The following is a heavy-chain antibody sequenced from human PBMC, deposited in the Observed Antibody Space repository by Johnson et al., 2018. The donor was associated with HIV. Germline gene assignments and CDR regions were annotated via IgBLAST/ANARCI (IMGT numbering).Heavy chain of an antibody. J-gene: IGHJ3*01. CDR1: GFTFDDYG. V-gene: IGHV3-30*02. Sequence: VQLVESGGGVVRPGGSLRLSCAASGFTFDDYGMSWVRQAPGKGLEWVAFIRYDGSNKYYADSVKGRFTISRDNSKNTLYLQMNSLRAEDTAVFYCAREGWELPRTGFDVWGLGTKVTVSS. CDR2: IRYDGSNK. D-gene: IGHD1-26*01. CDR3: AREGWELPRTGFDV.